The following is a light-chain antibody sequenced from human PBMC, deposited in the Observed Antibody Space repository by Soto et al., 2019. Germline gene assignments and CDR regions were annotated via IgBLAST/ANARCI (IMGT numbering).Light chain of an antibody. CDR1: SSDVGGNNY. V-gene: IGLV2-8*01. Sequence: QSVLTQPPSASGSPGQSVTISCTGTSSDVGGNNYVSWYRQHPGKAPKLMIYGVSKRPSGVPDRFSGSKSGNTASLTVSGLQAEDEAYYYCGSYAGTNNYVVFGGGTKVTVL. J-gene: IGLJ2*01. CDR2: GVS. CDR3: GSYAGTNNYVV.